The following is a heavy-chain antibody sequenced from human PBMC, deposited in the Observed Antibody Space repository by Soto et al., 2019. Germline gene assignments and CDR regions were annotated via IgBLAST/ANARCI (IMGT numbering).Heavy chain of an antibody. CDR1: GRTFSSDA. J-gene: IGHJ3*01. Sequence: QVQLVQSGAEVKKPGSSVKISCKASGRTFSSDAISWLRQAPGQGLEWMGGIIPMSASPNYAKKFQGRVTITADESASIDTMHLISLTMEHKALHFCVRDSPYSRPSHSFDVWSKGTMVTVSS. CDR3: VRDSPYSRPSHSFDV. D-gene: IGHD6-13*01. CDR2: IIPMSASP. V-gene: IGHV1-69*01.